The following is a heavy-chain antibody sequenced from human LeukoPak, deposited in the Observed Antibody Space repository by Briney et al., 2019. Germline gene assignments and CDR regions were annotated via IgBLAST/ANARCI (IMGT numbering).Heavy chain of an antibody. J-gene: IGHJ6*03. Sequence: PSETLSLTCIGSGGSISNYYWNWIRQPAEKGLEWIGRVYSSGGSNYNPSLKSRVTMSVDTSKSQFSLKLSSVTAADTAVYYCARGGSSIVYYYMDVWGKGTTVTVSS. CDR3: ARGGSSIVYYYMDV. D-gene: IGHD3-3*02. CDR1: GGSISNYY. CDR2: VYSSGGS. V-gene: IGHV4-4*07.